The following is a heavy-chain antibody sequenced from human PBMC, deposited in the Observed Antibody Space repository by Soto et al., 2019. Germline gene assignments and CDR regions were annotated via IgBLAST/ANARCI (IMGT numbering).Heavy chain of an antibody. CDR1: GYTFINFD. J-gene: IGHJ5*02. CDR2: MNPGSGKT. D-gene: IGHD6-13*01. CDR3: ARMASAGTLNWFDP. Sequence: QVLLVRSGAEVKEPGASVRVSCKASGYTFINFDISWVRQAAGQGLEWLGWMNPGSGKTGYASKFQGRVAMTRDASTGTSHLELSSLTSDDTAVYYCARMASAGTLNWFDPWGQGTLVTVSS. V-gene: IGHV1-8*02.